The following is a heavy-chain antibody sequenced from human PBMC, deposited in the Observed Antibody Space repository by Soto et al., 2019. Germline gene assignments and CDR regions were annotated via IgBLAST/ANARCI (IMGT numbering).Heavy chain of an antibody. Sequence: EVQLVESGGGLVKPGGSLRLSCAASGFTFSNAWMSWVRQAPGKGLEWVGRIQSKTDGGTTDYAAPVKGRFTISRDDSKNTLYLQINSLKTEDTAVYYCTSDVPIVVVPAARFNGTYWGQGTLVTVSS. CDR2: IQSKTDGGTT. CDR3: TSDVPIVVVPAARFNGTY. CDR1: GFTFSNAW. D-gene: IGHD2-2*01. J-gene: IGHJ4*02. V-gene: IGHV3-15*01.